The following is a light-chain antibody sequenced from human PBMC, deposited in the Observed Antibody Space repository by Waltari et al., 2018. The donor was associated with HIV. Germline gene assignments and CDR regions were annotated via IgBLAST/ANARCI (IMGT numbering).Light chain of an antibody. CDR3: RPYSGSNLV. CDR2: QAT. Sequence: SALTHPPSLSPPPGQSLTTSLPGSHRSLVTTTHITWYQQHPGTAPKLIISQATNRPSGMSNRFSGSQPGTTAALTLSGAQAEDEADYFCRPYSGSNLVFGRGTKVTVL. V-gene: IGLV2-23*01. J-gene: IGLJ3*02. CDR1: HRSLVTTTH.